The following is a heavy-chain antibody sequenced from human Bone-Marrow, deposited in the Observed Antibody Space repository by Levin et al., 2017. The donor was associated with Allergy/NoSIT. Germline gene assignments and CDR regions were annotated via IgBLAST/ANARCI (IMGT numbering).Heavy chain of an antibody. Sequence: GGSLRLSCAASGFTFSSYAMHWVRQAPGKGLEWVAVISYDGSNKYYADSVKGRFTISRDNSKNTLYLQMNSLRAEDTAVYYCARAPPNPFDIWGQGTMVTVSS. CDR1: GFTFSSYA. V-gene: IGHV3-30-3*01. J-gene: IGHJ3*02. CDR2: ISYDGSNK. CDR3: ARAPPNPFDI. D-gene: IGHD2-8*01.